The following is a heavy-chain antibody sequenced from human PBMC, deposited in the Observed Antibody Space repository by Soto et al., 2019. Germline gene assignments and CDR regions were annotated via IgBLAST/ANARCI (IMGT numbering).Heavy chain of an antibody. CDR3: ARTTPQSGSFTQVFDL. CDR2: IIPYFGTQ. V-gene: IGHV1-69*06. D-gene: IGHD3-10*01. J-gene: IGHJ4*02. Sequence: QLVQSGAAVKKPGSSVKVSCRTTGDTFNRNAISWVRQAPGQGLEWLGGIIPYFGTQNYAKKFQGRVTVTADKATSTAYLELSSLAFEDTAVYYCARTTPQSGSFTQVFDLWGQGTLVTVSS. CDR1: GDTFNRNA.